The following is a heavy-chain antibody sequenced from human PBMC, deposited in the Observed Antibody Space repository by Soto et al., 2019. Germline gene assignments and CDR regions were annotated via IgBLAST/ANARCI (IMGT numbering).Heavy chain of an antibody. CDR1: GYSFTSYW. CDR2: IYPGDSDT. Sequence: GESLKISCKGSGYSFTSYWIGWVRQMPGKGLEWMGIIYPGDSDTRYSPSFQGQVTISADKSISTAYLQWSSLKASDTAMYYCARGKGIAAAGTPFDYWGQGTLVTVSS. CDR3: ARGKGIAAAGTPFDY. V-gene: IGHV5-51*01. D-gene: IGHD6-13*01. J-gene: IGHJ4*02.